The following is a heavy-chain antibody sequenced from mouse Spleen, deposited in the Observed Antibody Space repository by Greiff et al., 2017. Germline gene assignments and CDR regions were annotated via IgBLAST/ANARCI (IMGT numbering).Heavy chain of an antibody. CDR1: GFTFSSYA. CDR3: ARGTGSDY. CDR2: ISSGGSYT. J-gene: IGHJ2*01. V-gene: IGHV5-9-3*01. D-gene: IGHD4-1*01. Sequence: EVQRVESGGGLVKPGGSPKLSCAASGFTFSSYAMSWVRQTPEKRLEWVATISSGGSYTYYPDSVKGRFTISRDNAKNTLYLQMSSLRSEDTAMYYCARGTGSDYWGQGTTLTVSS.